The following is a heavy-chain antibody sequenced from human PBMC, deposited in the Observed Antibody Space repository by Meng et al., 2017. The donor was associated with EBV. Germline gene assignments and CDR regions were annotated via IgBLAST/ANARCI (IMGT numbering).Heavy chain of an antibody. CDR1: GDSFSSFYD. D-gene: IGHD6-19*01. Sequence: QLQLRESGRGQVKPSETLSLTCTVSGDSFSSFYDWGWIRQPPGRGLEWIGSVHYTGSTYYSPSLKSRVTVSVDTSKNQFSLRLTSVTAADTAVYYCARPFPSWQSPRLDPFGAWGQGTLVTVSS. CDR2: VHYTGST. J-gene: IGHJ5*02. CDR3: ARPFPSWQSPRLDPFGA. V-gene: IGHV4-39*01.